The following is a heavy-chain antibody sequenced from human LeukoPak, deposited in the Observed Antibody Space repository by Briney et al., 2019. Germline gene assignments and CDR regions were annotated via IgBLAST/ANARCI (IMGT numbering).Heavy chain of an antibody. CDR1: GYTFTTYD. V-gene: IGHV1-8*01. CDR3: ARGPNKSDGGNSGSAWFDP. D-gene: IGHD4-23*01. Sequence: ASVKVSCKASGYTFTTYDINWVRQATGQGLEWMGWMNPNSGSTGYAQKFQGRVTMTRNTSISTAYMELSSLRSEDTAVYYCARGPNKSDGGNSGSAWFDPWGQGTLVTVSS. CDR2: MNPNSGST. J-gene: IGHJ5*02.